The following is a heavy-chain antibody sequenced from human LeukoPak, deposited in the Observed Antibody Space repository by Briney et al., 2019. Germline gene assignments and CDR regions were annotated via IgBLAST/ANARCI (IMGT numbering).Heavy chain of an antibody. Sequence: GASVKVSCKASGYTFTSYYIHWVRQAPGQGLEWMGVIYPSGGGTSYPQKFQDRVTMTRDTSTSTVYMELSSLRSDDTAVYYCARELVGGYFDYWGQGTLVTVSS. D-gene: IGHD1-26*01. CDR2: IYPSGGGT. V-gene: IGHV1-46*01. CDR3: ARELVGGYFDY. CDR1: GYTFTSYY. J-gene: IGHJ4*02.